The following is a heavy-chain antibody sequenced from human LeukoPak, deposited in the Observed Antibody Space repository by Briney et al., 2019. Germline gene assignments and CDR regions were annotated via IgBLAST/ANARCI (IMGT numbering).Heavy chain of an antibody. J-gene: IGHJ5*02. CDR3: AHLYYDILTGYYKGSIWFDP. D-gene: IGHD3-9*01. Sequence: SGPTLVKPTQTLTLTCTFSGFSLSTSGVGVGWIRQPPGKALEWLALIYWDDDKRYSQSLKSRLTITKDTSKNQVVLTMTNMDPVDTATYYCAHLYYDILTGYYKGSIWFDPWGQGTLVTVSS. CDR2: IYWDDDK. V-gene: IGHV2-5*02. CDR1: GFSLSTSGVG.